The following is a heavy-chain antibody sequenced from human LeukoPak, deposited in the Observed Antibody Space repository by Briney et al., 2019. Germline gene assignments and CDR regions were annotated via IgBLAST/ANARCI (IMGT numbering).Heavy chain of an antibody. Sequence: ASVKVSCKTSGYSFTDYTINWVRQAPGQGLEWMGWINTNTETPTSAQGFTGRFVFSLDTSVNTAYLEISSLKAEDTAVYYCARGPHPKRGYSGYDAAYWYFDLWGRGTLVTISS. J-gene: IGHJ2*01. D-gene: IGHD5-12*01. CDR3: ARGPHPKRGYSGYDAAYWYFDL. CDR1: GYSFTDYT. V-gene: IGHV7-4-1*02. CDR2: INTNTETP.